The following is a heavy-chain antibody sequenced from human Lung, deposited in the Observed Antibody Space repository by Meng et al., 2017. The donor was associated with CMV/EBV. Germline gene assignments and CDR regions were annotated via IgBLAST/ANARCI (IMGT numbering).Heavy chain of an antibody. J-gene: IGHJ4*02. V-gene: IGHV4-4*02. D-gene: IGHD1-26*01. CDR1: GGSISSNLR. Sequence: QVQLQESGPGLVKPSGTVSLSCGVSGGSISSNLRWTWVRQPPGKGLEWIGDIDDSGSTNYNPSLNSRVSISLDKSKNHFSLKVNSVTAADTAVYYCARGKQDAWELLAYWGQGALVTVSS. CDR2: IDDSGST. CDR3: ARGKQDAWELLAY.